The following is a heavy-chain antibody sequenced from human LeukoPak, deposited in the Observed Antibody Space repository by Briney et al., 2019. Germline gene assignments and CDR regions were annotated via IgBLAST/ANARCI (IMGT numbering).Heavy chain of an antibody. CDR3: AKDDHDIVVVPAAIAY. CDR2: IRYDGSNK. CDR1: GFTFSSYG. J-gene: IGHJ4*02. V-gene: IGHV3-30*02. Sequence: GGSLRLSCAASGFTFSSYGMHWVRQAPGKGLEWVAFIRYDGSNKYCADSVKGRFTISRDNSKNTLYLQMNSLRAEDTAVYYCAKDDHDIVVVPAAIAYWGQGTLVTVSS. D-gene: IGHD2-2*01.